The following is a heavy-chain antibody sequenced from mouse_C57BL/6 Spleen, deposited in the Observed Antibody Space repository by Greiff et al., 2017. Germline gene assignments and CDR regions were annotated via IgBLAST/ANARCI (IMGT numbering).Heavy chain of an antibody. CDR3: EREGGY. Sequence: QVQLQQSGAELVRPGTSVKVSCKASGYAFTNYLIEWVKQRPGQGLEWIGVINPGSGGTNYNEKFKGKATLTADTSSSTAYMQLSSLTSEDSAVYVCEREGGYWGQGATLTVAT. V-gene: IGHV1-54*01. CDR2: INPGSGGT. J-gene: IGHJ2*01. CDR1: GYAFTNYL.